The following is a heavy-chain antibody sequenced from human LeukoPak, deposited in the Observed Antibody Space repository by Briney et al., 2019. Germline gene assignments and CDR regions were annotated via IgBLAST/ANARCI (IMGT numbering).Heavy chain of an antibody. CDR3: ARDPSNSSGWKTWFDP. CDR2: ISAYNGDT. J-gene: IGHJ5*02. D-gene: IGHD6-19*01. CDR1: GYTFTSHG. Sequence: GASVKVSCKASGYTFTSHGISWVRQAPGQGLEWMGWISAYNGDTKYSQSLQGRVTMTTDRSTSTAYLELRGLRSDDTAVYYCARDPSNSSGWKTWFDPWGQGTLVTVSS. V-gene: IGHV1-18*01.